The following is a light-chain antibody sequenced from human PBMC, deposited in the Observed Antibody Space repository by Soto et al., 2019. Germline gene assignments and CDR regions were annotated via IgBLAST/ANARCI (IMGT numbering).Light chain of an antibody. CDR2: RSN. J-gene: IGLJ2*01. V-gene: IGLV1-47*01. CDR3: AAWDDSLRGQV. Sequence: QSVLTQPPSASGTPGQRVTISCSGSTSNVGINSVFWYQHLPGTAPKLLIYRSNQRASGVPDRFSGSKSGTSASLAISGLRSEDEADYDCAAWDDSLRGQVFGGGTKLTVL. CDR1: TSNVGINS.